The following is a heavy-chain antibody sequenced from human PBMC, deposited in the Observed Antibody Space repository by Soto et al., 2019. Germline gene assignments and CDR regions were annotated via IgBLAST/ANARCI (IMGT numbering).Heavy chain of an antibody. V-gene: IGHV1-18*01. D-gene: IGHD1-26*01. CDR2: ISAKNGDT. J-gene: IGHJ6*02. CDR3: VRDRDSDTWPSRDV. Sequence: ASVKVSCKASGYNFNIYGITWVRQAPGQGLEWMGWISAKNGDTNYAQKFQGRVIMTTDTSTSTAYMELRSLRSDDTAVYYCVRDRDSDTWPSRDVWGQGTTVTVSS. CDR1: GYNFNIYG.